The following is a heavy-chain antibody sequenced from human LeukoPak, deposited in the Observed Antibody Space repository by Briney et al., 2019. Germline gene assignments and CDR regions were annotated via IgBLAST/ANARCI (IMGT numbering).Heavy chain of an antibody. CDR1: GFVFSDYW. Sequence: GGSLRLSCAASGFVFSDYWMTWVHQTPRKGLEWVANVKQDGSEKDYVDSVKGRFTISRDNTKNSLYLQMNSLRAEDTGVYYCARGTDLDASGYVDYWGQGTLVTVSS. J-gene: IGHJ4*02. D-gene: IGHD3-22*01. CDR2: VKQDGSEK. CDR3: ARGTDLDASGYVDY. V-gene: IGHV3-7*03.